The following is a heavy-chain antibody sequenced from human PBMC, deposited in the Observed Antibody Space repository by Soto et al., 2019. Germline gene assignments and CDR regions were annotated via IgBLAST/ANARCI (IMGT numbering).Heavy chain of an antibody. CDR2: INAGNGNT. Sequence: ASVKVSCKASGYTFTSYAMHWVRQAPGQRLEWMGWINAGNGNTKYSQKFQGRVTITRDTSASTAYMELSSLRSEDTAVYYCARAVFLEWLFPRFFSGWFDPWGQGTLVTVSS. J-gene: IGHJ5*02. CDR1: GYTFTSYA. D-gene: IGHD3-3*01. CDR3: ARAVFLEWLFPRFFSGWFDP. V-gene: IGHV1-3*01.